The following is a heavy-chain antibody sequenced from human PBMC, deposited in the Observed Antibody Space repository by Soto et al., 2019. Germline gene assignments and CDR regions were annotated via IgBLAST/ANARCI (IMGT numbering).Heavy chain of an antibody. CDR3: AREGISGSYYFDF. Sequence: LSLTCTVSGVSISSYFWSWIRQPPGKGLEWIGYIFYSGSTNYNPSLKSRVTMSLDTSKNQFSLKLVSVTPADTAVYYCAREGISGSYYFDFWGQGTPVTVSS. V-gene: IGHV4-59*01. J-gene: IGHJ4*02. CDR1: GVSISSYF. CDR2: IFYSGST. D-gene: IGHD3-10*01.